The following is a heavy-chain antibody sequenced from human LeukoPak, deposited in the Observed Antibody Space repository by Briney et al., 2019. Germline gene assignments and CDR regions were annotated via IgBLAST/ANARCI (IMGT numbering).Heavy chain of an antibody. J-gene: IGHJ5*02. Sequence: EASVKVSCKASGGTFSSYAISWVRQAPGQGLEWMGRIIPISGTANYAQKFQGRVTITTDESTSTAYMELSSLRSEDTAVYYCAREGRYCSGGSCLNWFDPWGQGTLVTVSS. V-gene: IGHV1-69*05. CDR3: AREGRYCSGGSCLNWFDP. CDR1: GGTFSSYA. CDR2: IIPISGTA. D-gene: IGHD2-15*01.